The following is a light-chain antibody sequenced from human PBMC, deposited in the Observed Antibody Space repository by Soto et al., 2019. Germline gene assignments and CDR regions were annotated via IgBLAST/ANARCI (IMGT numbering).Light chain of an antibody. CDR2: LEGSGSY. J-gene: IGLJ3*02. V-gene: IGLV4-60*03. Sequence: QSVLTQSSSASASLGSSVKLTCTLSSGHNNYIIAWHQQQPGKAPRYLMRLEGSGSYNKGSGVPDRFSGSSSGADRYLTISNLQSEDEADYYCETGDSNTWVFGGGTKVTVL. CDR3: ETGDSNTWV. CDR1: SGHNNYI.